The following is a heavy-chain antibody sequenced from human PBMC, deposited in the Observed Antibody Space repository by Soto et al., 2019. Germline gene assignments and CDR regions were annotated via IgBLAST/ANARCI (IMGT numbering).Heavy chain of an antibody. CDR3: AKVLDSGWYGPVDY. J-gene: IGHJ4*02. CDR2: ISPSGGGT. CDR1: GFTFSSYA. Sequence: PGGSLRLSCAASGFTFSSYALTWVRQAPGEGLEWVSIISPSGGGTYYADSVKGRFTVSRDSSKYILYLQMNSLRAEDTAVYYCAKVLDSGWYGPVDYWGQGTLVTVSS. V-gene: IGHV3-23*01. D-gene: IGHD6-19*01.